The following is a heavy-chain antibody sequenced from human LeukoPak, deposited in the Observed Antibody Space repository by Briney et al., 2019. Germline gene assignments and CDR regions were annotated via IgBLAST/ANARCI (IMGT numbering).Heavy chain of an antibody. CDR2: ISDGGSTT. CDR1: GFTFSSYW. CDR3: AKVADMATIINWFDP. Sequence: GGSLRLSCAASGFTFSSYWMHWVRQAPGKGLVWVSRISDGGSTTTYADSVKGRFTISRDNAKNTLYLQMNSLRAEDTAVYYCAKVADMATIINWFDPWGQGTLVTVSS. V-gene: IGHV3-74*01. J-gene: IGHJ5*02. D-gene: IGHD5-24*01.